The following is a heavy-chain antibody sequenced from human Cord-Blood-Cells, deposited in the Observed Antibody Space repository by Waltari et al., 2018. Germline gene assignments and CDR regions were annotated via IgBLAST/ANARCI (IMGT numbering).Heavy chain of an antibody. D-gene: IGHD3-16*01. V-gene: IGHV2-5*02. Sequence: QITLKASGPTLVKPTQTRTLACTFSGFSLSTSRVGVGWIRQPPGKALEWPALIYLDDDKRYSPSLKSRLNITKDTPKNQVVLTRTNMDPVDTATYYCAHRQDLGELFDYGGQGTLVTVSS. J-gene: IGHJ4*02. CDR1: GFSLSTSRVG. CDR2: IYLDDDK. CDR3: AHRQDLGELFDY.